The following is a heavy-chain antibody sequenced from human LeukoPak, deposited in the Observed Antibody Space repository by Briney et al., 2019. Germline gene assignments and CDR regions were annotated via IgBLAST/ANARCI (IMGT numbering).Heavy chain of an antibody. CDR1: GFSFSSYS. D-gene: IGHD2-15*01. J-gene: IGHJ4*02. V-gene: IGHV3-30-3*01. Sequence: GTSLRLSCVASGFSFSSYSIHWVRRVPGKGLEWVAVMSVNGVNKYYADSVRGRFTISRDNARNTLYLQMNSLRAEDTAVYYCARGGPIYCSGDSCYPGDYWGQGTLVTVSS. CDR2: MSVNGVNK. CDR3: ARGGPIYCSGDSCYPGDY.